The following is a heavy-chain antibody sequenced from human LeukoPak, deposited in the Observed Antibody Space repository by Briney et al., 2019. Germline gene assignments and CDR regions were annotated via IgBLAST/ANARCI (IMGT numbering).Heavy chain of an antibody. J-gene: IGHJ4*02. Sequence: PSETLSLTCTVSGASMPSYYWSWIRQPAGKGLEWIGRVYSGGSTKYNRSLDSRVTMSVDTSKNQFSLKLRSVTAADTAVYYCARSLYISSPSQFDYWGQGSLVTVSS. CDR1: GASMPSYY. V-gene: IGHV4-4*07. D-gene: IGHD6-6*01. CDR2: VYSGGST. CDR3: ARSLYISSPSQFDY.